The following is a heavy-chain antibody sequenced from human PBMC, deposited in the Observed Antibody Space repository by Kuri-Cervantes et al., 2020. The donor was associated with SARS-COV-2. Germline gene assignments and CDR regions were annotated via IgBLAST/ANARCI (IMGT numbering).Heavy chain of an antibody. CDR1: GFTFSSYW. CDR2: INSDGSST. J-gene: IGHJ6*02. CDR3: ARVVATTVRGTNYCYYGMDV. Sequence: GESLKISCAASGFTFSSYWMHWVRQAPGKGLVWVSRINSDGSSTSYADSVKGRFTISRDNAKNTLYLQMNSLRAEDTAVYYCARVVATTVRGTNYCYYGMDVWGQGTTVTVSS. D-gene: IGHD5-12*01. V-gene: IGHV3-74*01.